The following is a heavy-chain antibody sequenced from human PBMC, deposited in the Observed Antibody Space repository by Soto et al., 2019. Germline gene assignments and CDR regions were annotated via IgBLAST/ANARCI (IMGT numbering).Heavy chain of an antibody. CDR1: GFTFSSYG. V-gene: IGHV3-33*01. Sequence: QVQLVEAGGGMVQPGRSLRLSCAASGFTFSSYGMHWVRQAPGKGLEWVAVIWYDGSNKYYADSVKGRFTISRDNSKNTLYLQMNSLRAEDTAVYYCAREGTEGLLGGGDCLDYWGQGTLVTVSS. J-gene: IGHJ4*02. CDR2: IWYDGSNK. CDR3: AREGTEGLLGGGDCLDY. D-gene: IGHD2-21*02.